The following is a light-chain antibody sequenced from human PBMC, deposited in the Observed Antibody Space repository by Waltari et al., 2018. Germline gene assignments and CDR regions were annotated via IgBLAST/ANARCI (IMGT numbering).Light chain of an antibody. CDR2: AAS. CDR3: QQSYSTRWT. Sequence: DIQMTQSPPSLSASVGDRVTITCRASQSIASSLNWYQKKPGKAPKLLIYAASSLQSGVPSRFSGSGSGTSFTLTINSLQPEDFATYYCQQSYSTRWTFGQGTKVDIK. V-gene: IGKV1-39*01. J-gene: IGKJ1*01. CDR1: QSIASS.